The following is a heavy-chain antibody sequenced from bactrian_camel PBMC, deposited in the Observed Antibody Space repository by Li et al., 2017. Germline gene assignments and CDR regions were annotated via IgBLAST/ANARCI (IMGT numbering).Heavy chain of an antibody. CDR3: AAGRRLATWYNVARCLSDEYNY. CDR2: IAGDGST. J-gene: IGHJ4*01. CDR1: GYTSSTNC. Sequence: QVQLVESGGGSVQAGGSLRLSCAASGYTSSTNCMGWFRQAPGKEREEVAAIAGDGSTRYADSVKGRFAISKDTAKNILYLQMNNLAPEDTAGYYCAAGRRLATWYNVARCLSDEYNYWGQGTQVTVS. D-gene: IGHD6*01. V-gene: IGHV3S53*01.